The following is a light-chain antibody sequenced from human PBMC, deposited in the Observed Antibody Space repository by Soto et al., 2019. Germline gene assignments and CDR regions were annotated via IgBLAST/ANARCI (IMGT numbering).Light chain of an antibody. Sequence: HSVLTQAASVSGSPGQSISISCTRTSSDVGGYNYVSWYQQHPGKAPKLMIYVVSYRPSGVSNRFSGSKSGNTASLTVSGLQAEDEADYYCSSYASSSTPYVFGTGTKVTV. CDR1: SSDVGGYNY. J-gene: IGLJ1*01. CDR3: SSYASSSTPYV. CDR2: VVS. V-gene: IGLV2-14*03.